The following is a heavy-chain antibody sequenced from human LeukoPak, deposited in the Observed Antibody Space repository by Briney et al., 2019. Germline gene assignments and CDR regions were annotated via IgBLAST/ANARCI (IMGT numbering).Heavy chain of an antibody. CDR1: GFTVSSNY. CDR3: ARDIYSYGWGWFDP. J-gene: IGHJ5*02. V-gene: IGHV3-66*02. CDR2: IYSGGST. D-gene: IGHD5-18*01. Sequence: GGSLRLSCAASGFTVSSNYMSWVRQAPGKGLEWVSVIYSGGSTYYAASVKGRFTISRDNSKNTLYLQMNSLRAEDTAVYYCARDIYSYGWGWFDPWGQGTLVTVSS.